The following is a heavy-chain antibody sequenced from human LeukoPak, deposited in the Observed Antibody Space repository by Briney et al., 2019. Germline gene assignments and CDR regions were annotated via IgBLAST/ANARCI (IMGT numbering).Heavy chain of an antibody. Sequence: GSLRLSWVAAGFILSNIYMSWVRQAPGKGLEWVGVIFSGGSTKYADSAKGRHTISRDNTKNTLNLQKNNLRAEDTAVYYCARGGGTRYCTNGVCRYFDYWGQGTLVTVSS. CDR3: ARGGGTRYCTNGVCRYFDY. CDR2: IFSGGST. J-gene: IGHJ4*02. D-gene: IGHD2-8*01. V-gene: IGHV3-66*01. CDR1: GFILSNIY.